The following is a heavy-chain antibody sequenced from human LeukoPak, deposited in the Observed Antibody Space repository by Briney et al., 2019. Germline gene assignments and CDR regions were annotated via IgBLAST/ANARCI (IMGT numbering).Heavy chain of an antibody. D-gene: IGHD2-2*01. CDR1: GFSFSGSA. CDR3: TVPASGGNWFDP. V-gene: IGHV3-73*01. Sequence: GGSLRLSCAASGFSFSGSAIHWVRQAPGKGLEWVGRFRGAGYSDAPAYVASVRGRFTISRDDSKSTAYQQMNSLKAEDTAVYYCTVPASGGNWFDPWGPGTLVTVSS. CDR2: FRGAGYSDAP. J-gene: IGHJ5*02.